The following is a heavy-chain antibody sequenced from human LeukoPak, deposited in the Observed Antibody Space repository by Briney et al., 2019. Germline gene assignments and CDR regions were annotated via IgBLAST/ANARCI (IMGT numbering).Heavy chain of an antibody. CDR1: GGSFSGYY. Sequence: SETLSLTCAVYGGSFSGYYWSWIRQPPGKVPEWIAILYHSGSTYYNPSLKSRVTISADTSKNQFSLNLSSVTAADTAIYYCARVYSSSWYWNWFDPWGQGTLVTVSS. CDR2: LYHSGST. CDR3: ARVYSSSWYWNWFDP. V-gene: IGHV4-34*01. J-gene: IGHJ5*02. D-gene: IGHD6-13*01.